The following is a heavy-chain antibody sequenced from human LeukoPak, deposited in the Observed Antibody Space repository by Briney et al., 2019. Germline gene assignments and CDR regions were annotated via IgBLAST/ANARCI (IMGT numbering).Heavy chain of an antibody. CDR1: GFTFSSYA. V-gene: IGHV3-64*01. D-gene: IGHD3-10*01. Sequence: PGGSLRLSCAASGFTFSSYAMHWVRQAPGKGLEYVSAISSNGGSTYYANSVKGRFTISRDNSKNTLYLQMNSLRAEDTAVYYCARDDYGSGSYYINYYYYYGMDVWGQGTTVTVSS. J-gene: IGHJ6*02. CDR2: ISSNGGST. CDR3: ARDDYGSGSYYINYYYYYGMDV.